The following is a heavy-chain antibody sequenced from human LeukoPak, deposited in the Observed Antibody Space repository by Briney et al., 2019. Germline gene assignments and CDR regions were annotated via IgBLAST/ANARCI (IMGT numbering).Heavy chain of an antibody. J-gene: IGHJ3*02. V-gene: IGHV3-30*04. Sequence: GGSLRLSCAASGFTFSSYAMHWVRQAPGKGLEWVAVISYDGSNKYYADSVKGRFTISRDNSKNTLYLQMNSLRAEDTAVYYCAKDAGYSSGGDAFDIWGQGTMVTVSS. CDR2: ISYDGSNK. D-gene: IGHD6-25*01. CDR3: AKDAGYSSGGDAFDI. CDR1: GFTFSSYA.